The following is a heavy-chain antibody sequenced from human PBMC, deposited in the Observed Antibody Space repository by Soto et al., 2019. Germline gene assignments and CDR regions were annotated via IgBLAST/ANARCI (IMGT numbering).Heavy chain of an antibody. V-gene: IGHV3-21*01. CDR3: ARAYTALATLQRGFDP. CDR2: ISSSRRYI. J-gene: IGHJ5*01. CDR1: GFTFSSYS. D-gene: IGHD5-18*01. Sequence: GGSLRLSCAASGFTFSSYSMNCVRQAPGKGLEWVSSISSSRRYIYYADSVKGRFTISRDNAKNSLSLQMNRLRAEDTAVYYCARAYTALATLQRGFDPWGPETLVTVFS.